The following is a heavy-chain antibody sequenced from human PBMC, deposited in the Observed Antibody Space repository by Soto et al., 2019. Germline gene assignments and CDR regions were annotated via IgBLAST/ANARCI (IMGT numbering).Heavy chain of an antibody. CDR2: FDPEDGET. J-gene: IGHJ6*02. Sequence: ASVKVSCKVPGYTLTELSMHWVRQAPGKGLEWMGGFDPEDGETIYAQKFQGRVTMTRDTSISTAYMELSRLRSDDTAVYYCARVSGARYYDSSGQDVWGQGTTVTVSS. V-gene: IGHV1-24*01. CDR3: ARVSGARYYDSSGQDV. CDR1: GYTLTELS. D-gene: IGHD3-22*01.